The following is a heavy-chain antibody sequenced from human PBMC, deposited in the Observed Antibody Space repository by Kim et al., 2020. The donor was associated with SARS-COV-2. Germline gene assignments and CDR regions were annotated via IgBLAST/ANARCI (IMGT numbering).Heavy chain of an antibody. D-gene: IGHD3-10*01. CDR2: IYHSGST. J-gene: IGHJ4*02. CDR1: GYSISSGYY. Sequence: SETLSLTCTVSGYSISSGYYWGWIRQPPGKGLEWIGSIYHSGSTYYNPSLKSRVTISVDTSKNQFSLKLSSVTATDTALYYCAREGGATLVRGVVMAYFDYWGQGTLVTVSS. V-gene: IGHV4-38-2*02. CDR3: AREGGATLVRGVVMAYFDY.